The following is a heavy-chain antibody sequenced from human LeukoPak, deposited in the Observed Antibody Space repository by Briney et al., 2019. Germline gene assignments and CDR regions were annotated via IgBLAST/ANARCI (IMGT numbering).Heavy chain of an antibody. J-gene: IGHJ4*02. D-gene: IGHD4-23*01. V-gene: IGHV4-31*03. Sequence: PSQALSLTCTVSGGSISSGGYYWSWIRQHPGKGLEWIGYIYYSGSTYYNPSLKSRVTISVDTSKNQFSLKLSSVTAADTAVYYCARNDYGGNPPFSYYFDYWGQGTLVTVSS. CDR2: IYYSGST. CDR3: ARNDYGGNPPFSYYFDY. CDR1: GGSISSGGYY.